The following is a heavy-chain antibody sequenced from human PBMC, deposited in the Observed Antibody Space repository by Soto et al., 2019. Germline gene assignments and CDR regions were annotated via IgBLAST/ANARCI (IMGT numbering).Heavy chain of an antibody. D-gene: IGHD4-17*01. CDR3: ARAGGTTVTGLWHFDS. Sequence: QVQLEESGGGVVQPGRSLRLSCEASGFTFNTYSMHWVRQPPGKGLEWLAAIWYDGTQKNYADSVKGQFISCRDNFKNALYLEMNSVRAEDTAVYYCARAGGTTVTGLWHFDSWGQGTLVTVSS. J-gene: IGHJ4*02. V-gene: IGHV3-33*01. CDR2: IWYDGTQK. CDR1: GFTFNTYS.